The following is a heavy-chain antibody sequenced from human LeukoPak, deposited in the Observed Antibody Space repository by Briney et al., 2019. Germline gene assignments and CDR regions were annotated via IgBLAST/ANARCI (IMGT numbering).Heavy chain of an antibody. J-gene: IGHJ4*02. Sequence: ASVKVSCKASGYTFTSYYLHWVRQAPGQGLEWMGVINPSGGSTSYVQKFQGRVTMTRDTSTSTVYMELSSLRSEDTAVYYCARDYYGSGSFFSHFDYWGQGTLVTVSS. CDR3: ARDYYGSGSFFSHFDY. V-gene: IGHV1-46*01. CDR2: INPSGGST. D-gene: IGHD3-10*01. CDR1: GYTFTSYY.